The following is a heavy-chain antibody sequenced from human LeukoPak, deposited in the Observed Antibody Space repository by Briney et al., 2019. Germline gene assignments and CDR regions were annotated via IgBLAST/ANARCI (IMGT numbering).Heavy chain of an antibody. V-gene: IGHV3-30*04. Sequence: GGSLRLSCAASGFPFSRSAMHWVRQAPGKGLEWVALISYDGGNEYYGDSVKGRFTVSRDNYKNTLYLQMSSLRADDTAVYYCGRAGFGELYPYVYSWGQGTLVTVSS. J-gene: IGHJ4*02. D-gene: IGHD3-16*01. CDR3: GRAGFGELYPYVYS. CDR2: ISYDGGNE. CDR1: GFPFSRSA.